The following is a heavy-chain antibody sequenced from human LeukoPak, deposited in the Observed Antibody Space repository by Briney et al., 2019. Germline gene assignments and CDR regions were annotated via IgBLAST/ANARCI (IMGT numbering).Heavy chain of an antibody. V-gene: IGHV3-74*01. CDR1: GFPFSNYW. CDR3: ARGYDSSSRIDN. Sequence: GGSLRLSCAASGFPFSNYWMHWVRHAPGKGLVWVSRVNSDGSTTNYADSVKGRFTISRDNAENTLYMRMNSLRPEDTAVYYCARGYDSSSRIDNWGQGTLVTVSS. J-gene: IGHJ4*02. D-gene: IGHD6-13*01. CDR2: VNSDGSTT.